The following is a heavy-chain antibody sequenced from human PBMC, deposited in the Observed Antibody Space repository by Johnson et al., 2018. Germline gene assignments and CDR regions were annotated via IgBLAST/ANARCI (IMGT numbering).Heavy chain of an antibody. V-gene: IGHV3-13*01. J-gene: IGHJ3*02. CDR3: SRGVPGGFDS. CDR2: IHTAGDT. CDR1: GFTFSSYD. Sequence: VQLVQSGGGLVQPGGSLRLSCAASGFTFSSYDMHWVRQATGQGLEWVSGIHTAGDTYYPGSVKGRFTISRENAKNSLYLQMNSLRAGDPAVCYCSRGVPGGFDSWGKGTMVTVSS. D-gene: IGHD3-10*01.